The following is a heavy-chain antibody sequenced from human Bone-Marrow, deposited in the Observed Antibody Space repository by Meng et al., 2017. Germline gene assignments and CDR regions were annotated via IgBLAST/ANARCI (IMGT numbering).Heavy chain of an antibody. D-gene: IGHD6-13*01. CDR2: INPNCGGT. Sequence: ASVKVSCKASGYTFTGYYMHWVRQAPGQGLEWMGWINPNCGGTNYAQKFQGRVTITTDESTSTAYMELSSLRSEDTAVYYCARDRSFDSSSWFLDYWGQGTLVTVSS. CDR1: GYTFTGYY. CDR3: ARDRSFDSSSWFLDY. V-gene: IGHV1-2*02. J-gene: IGHJ4*02.